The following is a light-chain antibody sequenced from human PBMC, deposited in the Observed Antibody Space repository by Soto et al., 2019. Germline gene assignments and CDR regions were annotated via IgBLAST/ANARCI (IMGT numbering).Light chain of an antibody. CDR1: QSVSSN. CDR2: GAS. Sequence: EIVMTQSPATLSVSPGESATLSCRASQSVSSNLAWYQQKPGQAPRLLIYGASTRATGIPARFSGSGSGTEFTLTISSLQSEDVAVYYCQQYYSTPPTFGGGTKVDI. V-gene: IGKV3-15*01. J-gene: IGKJ4*01. CDR3: QQYYSTPPT.